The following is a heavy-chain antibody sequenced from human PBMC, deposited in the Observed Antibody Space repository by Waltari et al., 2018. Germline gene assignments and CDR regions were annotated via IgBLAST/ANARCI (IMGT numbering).Heavy chain of an antibody. J-gene: IGHJ3*02. Sequence: QLPLQESGPGLVKPSEPLSLACPASGGSIRSCSYYWVWIRQPPRKGLEWIGSIYYSGSTYNNPSLKSRVTISVDTSKNQFSLKLSSVTAADTAVYYWAIPTGIGDAFDIWGQGTMVTVSS. D-gene: IGHD1-1*01. V-gene: IGHV4-39*01. CDR1: GGSIRSCSYY. CDR3: AIPTGIGDAFDI. CDR2: IYYSGST.